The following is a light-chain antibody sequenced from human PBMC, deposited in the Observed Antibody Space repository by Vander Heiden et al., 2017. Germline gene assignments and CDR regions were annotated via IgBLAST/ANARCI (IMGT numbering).Light chain of an antibody. CDR1: QGISSS. V-gene: IGKV1-13*02. CDR3: QQFNSYPLT. Sequence: AIQLPQSPSSLSASVGDRVTITCRASQGISSSLAWYQQKPGKAPKLLIYDASNLESGVPSRFSGSGSGTDFTLTISSLQPEDFATYYCQQFNSYPLTFGEGTQVEIK. J-gene: IGKJ4*01. CDR2: DAS.